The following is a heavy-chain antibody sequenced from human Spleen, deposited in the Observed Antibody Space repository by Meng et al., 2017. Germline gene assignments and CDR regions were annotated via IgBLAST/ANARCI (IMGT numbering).Heavy chain of an antibody. CDR2: IYYTGST. D-gene: IGHD3-16*02. CDR3: AKGRTSKYYDYVWGGYRYTGFDY. V-gene: IGHV4-31*02. J-gene: IGHJ4*02. CDR1: GGSISNGDYY. Sequence: SETLSLTCTVSGGSISNGDYYWSWVRQHPGKGLEWIGYIYYTGSTNYNPSLKSRVTMSVDTSKKQVSLWVTSVTAADTAVYYCAKGRTSKYYDYVWGGYRYTGFDYWGQGTLVTVSS.